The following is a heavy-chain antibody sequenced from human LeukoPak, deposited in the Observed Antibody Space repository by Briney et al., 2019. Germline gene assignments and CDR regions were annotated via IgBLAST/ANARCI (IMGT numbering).Heavy chain of an antibody. CDR1: GFTFSSYA. Sequence: GGSLRPSCAASGFTFSSYAMHWVRQAPGKGLEYVSAISSNGGSTYYANSVKGRFTISRDNSKNTLYLQMGSLRAEDMAVYYCASGGSSGDFDYWGQGTLVTVSS. V-gene: IGHV3-64*01. D-gene: IGHD3-22*01. CDR2: ISSNGGST. J-gene: IGHJ4*02. CDR3: ASGGSSGDFDY.